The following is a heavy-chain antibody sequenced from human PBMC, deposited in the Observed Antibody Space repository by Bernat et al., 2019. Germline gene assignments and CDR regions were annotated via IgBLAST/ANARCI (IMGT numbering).Heavy chain of an antibody. J-gene: IGHJ4*02. CDR2: IKQDGSEK. V-gene: IGHV3-7*04. Sequence: EVQLVESGGGLVQPGGSLRLSCAASGFTFSNYWMSWVGQAPGKGLEWVANIKQDGSEKYYVDSVKGRFTISRDNAKNSLYLQMDSLRAEDTAVYYCAREGRYSSGDYWGQGTLVTVSS. CDR1: GFTFSNYW. D-gene: IGHD6-19*01. CDR3: AREGRYSSGDY.